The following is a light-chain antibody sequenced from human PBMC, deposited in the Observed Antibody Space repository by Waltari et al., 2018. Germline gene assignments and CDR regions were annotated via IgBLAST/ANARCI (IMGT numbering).Light chain of an antibody. CDR3: DSKSSRSPHV. CDR1: SSDIGTYNY. Sequence: QSALTQPASVSGSPGQSITVSCTGTSSDIGTYNYVSWYQQHPGKAPKLMIYDVSSRPSGVSNRFSGSKSGNTSSLTISGLQAEDEADYYCDSKSSRSPHVFGTGTKVTVL. J-gene: IGLJ1*01. CDR2: DVS. V-gene: IGLV2-14*03.